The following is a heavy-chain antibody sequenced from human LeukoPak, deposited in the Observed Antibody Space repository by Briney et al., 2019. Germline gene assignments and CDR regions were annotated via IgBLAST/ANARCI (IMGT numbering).Heavy chain of an antibody. Sequence: GGSLRLSCAASGFTFSSYWMHWVRQAPGKGLVWVSRINSAESSTNYADSVKGRFTISRDNAKDTLYLQMNSLRAEDTAVYYCARGPAANSGNYYVGDYWGQGALVTVSS. V-gene: IGHV3-74*01. CDR3: ARGPAANSGNYYVGDY. CDR2: INSAESST. D-gene: IGHD1-26*01. J-gene: IGHJ4*02. CDR1: GFTFSSYW.